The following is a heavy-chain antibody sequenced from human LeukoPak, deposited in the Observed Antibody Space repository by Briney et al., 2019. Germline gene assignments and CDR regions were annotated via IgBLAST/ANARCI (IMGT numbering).Heavy chain of an antibody. CDR2: ISYSGTT. D-gene: IGHD6-13*01. Sequence: SETLSLTCTASGGSISSYYWSWIRQPPGKGLEWIGYISYSGTTNYNPSLTRRITISVAPSKNQFSLKLRSVTAPDTAVYYCARDRGNYFDYWGQGTLVTVSS. J-gene: IGHJ4*02. CDR1: GGSISSYY. V-gene: IGHV4-59*01. CDR3: ARDRGNYFDY.